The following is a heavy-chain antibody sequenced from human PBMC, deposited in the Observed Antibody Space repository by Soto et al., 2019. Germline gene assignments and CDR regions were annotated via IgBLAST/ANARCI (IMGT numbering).Heavy chain of an antibody. CDR3: AKDMDDGSGWPPDDAFDI. V-gene: IGHV3-9*01. CDR1: GFTFDDYA. Sequence: SLRLSCAASGFTFDDYAMHWVRQAPGKGLEWVSGISWNSGSIGYADSVKGRFTISRDNAKNSLYLQMNSLRAEDTALYYCAKDMDDGSGWPPDDAFDIWGQGTMVNVS. J-gene: IGHJ3*02. D-gene: IGHD1-26*01. CDR2: ISWNSGSI.